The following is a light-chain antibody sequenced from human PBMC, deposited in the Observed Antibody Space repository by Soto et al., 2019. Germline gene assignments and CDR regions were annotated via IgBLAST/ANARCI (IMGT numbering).Light chain of an antibody. CDR3: QDYDNWPTWT. CDR2: GAS. V-gene: IGKV3-15*01. J-gene: IGKJ1*01. CDR1: QSVRKN. Sequence: VMTHSPLTLSVAVGERVTLSCRASQSVRKNLAWYQQKPGQAPRLLIYGASTRATDVRARFSATASGTEFNPPTTALHSDDFAVYYCQDYDNWPTWTSAKGTKV.